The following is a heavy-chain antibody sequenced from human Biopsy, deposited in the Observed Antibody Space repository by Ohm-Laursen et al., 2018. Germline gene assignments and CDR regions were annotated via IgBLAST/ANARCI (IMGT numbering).Heavy chain of an antibody. V-gene: IGHV4-39*01. CDR1: GDSISSSTYY. CDR2: IRNT. D-gene: IGHD4/OR15-4a*01. Sequence: SDTLSLTWSVSGDSISSSTYYWGWIRQPPGKGLEWIGTIRNTYFRTSLKSRVTMSVDTSKNQFSLKRSSVTAADTGVYYCAQTRNDYGGFYFDYWGRGTLVTVSS. CDR3: AQTRNDYGGFYFDY. J-gene: IGHJ4*02.